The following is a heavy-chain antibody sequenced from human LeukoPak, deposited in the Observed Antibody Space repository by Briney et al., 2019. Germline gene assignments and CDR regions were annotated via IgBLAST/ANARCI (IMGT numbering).Heavy chain of an antibody. J-gene: IGHJ3*02. CDR3: ATYSSSWYWNAFDI. CDR2: ISAYNGNT. CDR1: GYTFISYG. V-gene: IGHV1-18*01. Sequence: ASVKVSCKASGYTFISYGFTWVRQAPGQGLEWMGWISAYNGNTNYAQKFQGRVAMTTDTSTSTAYMELRSLRSDDTAVYYCATYSSSWYWNAFDIWGQGTMVTVSS. D-gene: IGHD6-13*01.